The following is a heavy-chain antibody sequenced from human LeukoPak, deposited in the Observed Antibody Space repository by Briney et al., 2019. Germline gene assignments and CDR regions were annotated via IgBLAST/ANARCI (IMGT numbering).Heavy chain of an antibody. V-gene: IGHV1-24*01. CDR2: FDPEEDKI. CDR1: GYTFSELS. CDR3: AIFGGNPLNWFSP. J-gene: IGHJ5*02. Sequence: ASVKVSCKVSGYTFSELSIHWVRQAPGKGLEWMGGFDPEEDKIVHPQKFQGRVIMTEDTSIDTAYMELSSLRSEDTAVYYCAIFGGNPLNWFSPWGQGTLVTVSS. D-gene: IGHD4-23*01.